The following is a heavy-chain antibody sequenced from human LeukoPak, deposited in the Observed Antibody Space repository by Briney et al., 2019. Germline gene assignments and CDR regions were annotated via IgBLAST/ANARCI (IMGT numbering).Heavy chain of an antibody. CDR2: INNDGSST. J-gene: IGHJ4*02. CDR3: ARGGAYSGSSRRYYFDY. D-gene: IGHD1-26*01. Sequence: GGSLRLSCAASGFTISNYWMHWVRQAPGKGLVWVSRINNDGSSTNYADSVKGRFTISRDNAKSTLYLQMNSLRAEDTAVYYCARGGAYSGSSRRYYFDYWGQGTLVTVSS. V-gene: IGHV3-74*01. CDR1: GFTISNYW.